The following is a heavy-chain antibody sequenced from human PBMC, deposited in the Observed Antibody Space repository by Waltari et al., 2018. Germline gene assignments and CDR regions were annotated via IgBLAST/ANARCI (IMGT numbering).Heavy chain of an antibody. CDR1: GFTFSSYW. Sequence: VQLVESGGGLVQPGGSLRLSCAASGFTFSSYWMSWVRRAPGKGLEWVANIKQDGSEKYYVDSVKGRFTISRDNTKNSLYLQMNSLRAEDTAVYYCARDNGQSTTEFDYWGQGTLVTVSS. D-gene: IGHD4-17*01. CDR2: IKQDGSEK. J-gene: IGHJ4*02. CDR3: ARDNGQSTTEFDY. V-gene: IGHV3-7*01.